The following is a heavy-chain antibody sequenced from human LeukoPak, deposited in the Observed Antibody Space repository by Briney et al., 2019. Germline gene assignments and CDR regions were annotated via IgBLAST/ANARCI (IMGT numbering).Heavy chain of an antibody. CDR3: ARRQGTTLNFDY. J-gene: IGHJ4*02. Sequence: ASVNVSCKASGYTFSSYGFSWVRQAPGQGREWMGWINAYNGNTNYAQNLQGRVTMTTDTSTSTAYMELRSLRSDDTAVYYCARRQGTTLNFDYWGQGTLVTVSS. CDR2: INAYNGNT. D-gene: IGHD1-1*01. CDR1: GYTFSSYG. V-gene: IGHV1-18*01.